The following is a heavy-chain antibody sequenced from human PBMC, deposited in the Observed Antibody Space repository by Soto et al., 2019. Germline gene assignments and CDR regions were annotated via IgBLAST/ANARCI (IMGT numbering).Heavy chain of an antibody. D-gene: IGHD3-10*01. V-gene: IGHV4-59*01. CDR3: ARLDYYGSGSHFDP. J-gene: IGHJ5*02. CDR1: GGPISSYY. CDR2: IYYSGST. Sequence: NPSETLSLTCTVSGGPISSYYWSWIRQPPGKGLEWIGYIYYSGSTNYNPSLKSRVTISVDTSKNQFSLKLSSVTAADTAVYYCARLDYYGSGSHFDPWGQGTLVTVSS.